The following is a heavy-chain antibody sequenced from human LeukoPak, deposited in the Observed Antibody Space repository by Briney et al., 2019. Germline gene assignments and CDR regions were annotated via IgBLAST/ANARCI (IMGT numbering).Heavy chain of an antibody. CDR3: ARTLTIAAAGTFYYGMDI. Sequence: SQTLSLTCTVSGGSISSGGYYRRWIRQHPGKGLEWIGYIYYSGSTYYNPSLKSRVTISVDTSKNQFSLKLSSVTAADTAVYYCARTLTIAAAGTFYYGMDIWGQGTTVTVSS. V-gene: IGHV4-31*03. J-gene: IGHJ6*02. CDR1: GGSISSGGYY. CDR2: IYYSGST. D-gene: IGHD6-13*01.